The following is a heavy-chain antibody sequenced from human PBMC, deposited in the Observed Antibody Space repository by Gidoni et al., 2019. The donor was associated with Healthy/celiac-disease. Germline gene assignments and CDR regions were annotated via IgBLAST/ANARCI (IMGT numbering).Heavy chain of an antibody. Sequence: QVQLQPWGAGLLKPSETLSLTCAVYGGSFSGYYWSWIRQPPGKGLEWIGESNHSGSTNYNPSLKSRVTISVDTSKNQFSLKLSSVTAADTAVYYCARGGGELLLDYWGQGTLVTVSS. CDR1: GGSFSGYY. D-gene: IGHD1-26*01. V-gene: IGHV4-34*01. CDR2: SNHSGST. J-gene: IGHJ4*02. CDR3: ARGGGELLLDY.